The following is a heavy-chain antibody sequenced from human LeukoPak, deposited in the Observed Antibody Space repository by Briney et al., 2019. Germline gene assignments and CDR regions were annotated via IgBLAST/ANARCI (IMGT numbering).Heavy chain of an antibody. D-gene: IGHD4-23*01. J-gene: IGHJ5*02. Sequence: ASVKVSCKASGYTFTSYGISWVRQAPGQGLEWMGWISAYNGNTNYAQKLQGRVTITTDTSTSTASMELRSLRSDDTAVYYCARDAIRWSRDNWFDPWGQGTLVSVSS. CDR3: ARDAIRWSRDNWFDP. V-gene: IGHV1-18*01. CDR1: GYTFTSYG. CDR2: ISAYNGNT.